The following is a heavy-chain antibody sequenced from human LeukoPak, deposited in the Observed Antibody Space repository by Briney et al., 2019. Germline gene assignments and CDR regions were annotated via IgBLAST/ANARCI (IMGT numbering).Heavy chain of an antibody. J-gene: IGHJ4*02. CDR1: GDSITDYY. CDR3: AREEGIAAAGALEY. V-gene: IGHV4-59*01. CDR2: IYHSGNA. Sequence: SETLSLTCNVSGDSITDYYWSWIRQPPGKGLEWIGFIYHSGNANYNPSLASRVTLSLDTSKTQLSLRLTSVTAADTAVYYCAREEGIAAAGALEYWGQGILVTVSS. D-gene: IGHD6-13*01.